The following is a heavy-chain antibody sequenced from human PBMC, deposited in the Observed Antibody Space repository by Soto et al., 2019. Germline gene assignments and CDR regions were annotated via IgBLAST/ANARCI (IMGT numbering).Heavy chain of an antibody. Sequence: EVQLVESGGGLVQPGGSLRLSCAASGFTFSNYWMRWVRQAPGKGLAWVANIKEDGSERNYVDSVKGRLTISRDNAKNSLYLQLNSLRAEDTAVYYCARAGSENDYWGQGTLVTVSS. CDR1: GFTFSNYW. J-gene: IGHJ4*02. V-gene: IGHV3-7*05. CDR2: IKEDGSER. CDR3: ARAGSENDY. D-gene: IGHD3-10*01.